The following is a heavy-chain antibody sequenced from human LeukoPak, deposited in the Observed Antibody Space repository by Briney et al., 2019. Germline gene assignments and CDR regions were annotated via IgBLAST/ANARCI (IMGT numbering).Heavy chain of an antibody. V-gene: IGHV3-9*01. Sequence: GGSLRLSCAASGFTFDDYAMHWVRQAPGKGLEWVSGISWNSGSIGYADSVKGRFTISRDNAKNSLYLQMNSLRAEDTALYYCAKDGGSHYTGYYFDYWGQGTLVTVSS. CDR2: ISWNSGSI. CDR3: AKDGGSHYTGYYFDY. J-gene: IGHJ4*02. CDR1: GFTFDDYA. D-gene: IGHD1-26*01.